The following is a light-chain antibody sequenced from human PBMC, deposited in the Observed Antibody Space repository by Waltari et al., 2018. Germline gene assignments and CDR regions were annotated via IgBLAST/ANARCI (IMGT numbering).Light chain of an antibody. CDR1: SGHSSNV. Sequence: QLVLTQSPSASASLGASVKLTCTLSSGHSSNVIAWHQQQPEKGPRYLMKVNSDGSHSKGAKIPDRFSGSSSGAEHYLTISSLQSEDEADYYCQTGGHGTWVFGGGTKLTVL. J-gene: IGLJ3*02. CDR3: QTGGHGTWV. CDR2: VNSDGSH. V-gene: IGLV4-69*01.